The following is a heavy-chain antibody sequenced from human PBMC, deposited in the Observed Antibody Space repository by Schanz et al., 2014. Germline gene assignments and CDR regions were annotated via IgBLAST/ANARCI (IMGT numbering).Heavy chain of an antibody. V-gene: IGHV3-66*01. D-gene: IGHD3-22*01. Sequence: EQLVEPGGGLVKPGGSLRLSCAVSGFTVSSNHMSWVRQAPGKGLEWVSVIYSGIGAYYADSVKDRFTVSRDNSKNTVYLQMNRLRAEDTAVYYCARVHHYDPSGWGYFDYWGQGALVTVSS. CDR3: ARVHHYDPSGWGYFDY. CDR1: GFTVSSNH. CDR2: IYSGIGA. J-gene: IGHJ4*02.